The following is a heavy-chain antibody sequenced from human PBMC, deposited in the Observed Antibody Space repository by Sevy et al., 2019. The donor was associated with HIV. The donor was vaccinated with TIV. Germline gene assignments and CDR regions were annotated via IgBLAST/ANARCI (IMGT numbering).Heavy chain of an antibody. J-gene: IGHJ4*02. Sequence: GGSLRLSCSGSGISFFNTWMSWVRQAPGKGLEWVGRVKTETDGGTREYAAFVKGRFTISRDDSKDTIYLQMNSLQTEDTAVYFCAAERWGFFDSGTRYSFPFFDSWGPGTLVTVS. CDR1: GISFFNTW. V-gene: IGHV3-15*01. CDR2: VKTETDGGTR. CDR3: AAERWGFFDSGTRYSFPFFDS. D-gene: IGHD5-12*01.